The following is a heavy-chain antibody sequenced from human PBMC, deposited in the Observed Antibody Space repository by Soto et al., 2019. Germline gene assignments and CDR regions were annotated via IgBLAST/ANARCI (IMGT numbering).Heavy chain of an antibody. D-gene: IGHD1-7*01. CDR1: GGPFNGYK. CDR2: INHSGRT. V-gene: IGHV4-34*01. Sequence: QVHLQQWGAGLLKPSETLSLTCAVHGGPFNGYKWTWIRQPPGKGLEWIGDINHSGRTNSNPSLESRLTISADTSKNQFSLNLSSVTAADTAVSYCARGLDLWASSIDYWGQGILVTVSS. CDR3: ARGLDLWASSIDY. J-gene: IGHJ4*02.